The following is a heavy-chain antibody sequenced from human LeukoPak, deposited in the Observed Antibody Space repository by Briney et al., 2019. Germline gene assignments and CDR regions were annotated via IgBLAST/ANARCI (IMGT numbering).Heavy chain of an antibody. Sequence: ASAKVSCKASGFTFTSSAVQWVRQARGQRLEWIGWIVVGSGNTNYAQKFQERVTITRDMFTSTAYMELSSLRSEDTAVYYCAADGLTIFGVVIQEPNYGMDVWGQGTTVTVSS. D-gene: IGHD3-3*01. V-gene: IGHV1-58*01. CDR2: IVVGSGNT. CDR3: AADGLTIFGVVIQEPNYGMDV. CDR1: GFTFTSSA. J-gene: IGHJ6*02.